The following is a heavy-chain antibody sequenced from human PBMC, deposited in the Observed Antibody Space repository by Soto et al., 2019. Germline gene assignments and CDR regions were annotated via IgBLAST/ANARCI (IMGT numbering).Heavy chain of an antibody. J-gene: IGHJ5*02. CDR1: GFTFSSYA. CDR2: ISGSGGST. V-gene: IGHV3-23*01. CDR3: AKDMDSYGPLGP. Sequence: PGGSLRLSCAASGFTFSSYAMSWVRQAPGKGLEWVSAISGSGGSTYYADSVKGRFTISRDNSKNSLYLQMNSLRTEDTALYYCAKDMDSYGPLGPWGQGTQVTVSS. D-gene: IGHD5-18*01.